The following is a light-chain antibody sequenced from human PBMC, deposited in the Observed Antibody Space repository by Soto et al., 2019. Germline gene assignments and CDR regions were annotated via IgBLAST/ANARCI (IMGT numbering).Light chain of an antibody. V-gene: IGKV3-20*01. CDR2: GSS. Sequence: EIVLTQSPGTLSLSRGERATLSCRASQSVSGSYLAWYQQKPGQSPRLLIYGSSDMATGIPDRFSGSGSGTDFTLTISRVEPEDFAVYYCQQYGSSPPYTFGQGTKVEIK. CDR1: QSVSGSY. J-gene: IGKJ2*01. CDR3: QQYGSSPPYT.